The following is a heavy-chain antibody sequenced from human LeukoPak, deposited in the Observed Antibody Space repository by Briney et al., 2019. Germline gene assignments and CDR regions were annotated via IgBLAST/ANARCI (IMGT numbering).Heavy chain of an antibody. CDR1: SGSISSSSYY. Sequence: SETLSLTCTVSSGSISSSSYYWGWIPQPPGKGLEWIGSIYYSGSTYYNPSLKSRVTISVDTSKNQFSLKLSSVTAADTAVYYCARFNSYGSPFDYWGQGTLVTVSS. CDR3: ARFNSYGSPFDY. CDR2: IYYSGST. V-gene: IGHV4-39*07. D-gene: IGHD5-18*01. J-gene: IGHJ4*02.